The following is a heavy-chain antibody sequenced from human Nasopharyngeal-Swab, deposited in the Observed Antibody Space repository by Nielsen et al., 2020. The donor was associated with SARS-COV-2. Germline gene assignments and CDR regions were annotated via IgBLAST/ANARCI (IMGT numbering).Heavy chain of an antibody. D-gene: IGHD2-2*01. CDR3: ARQGYCSSTSCDNWFDP. J-gene: IGHJ5*02. Sequence: WIRQPPGKGLEWIGSIYYSGSTYYNPSLKSRVTISVDTSKNQFSLKLSSVTAADTAVYYWARQGYCSSTSCDNWFDPWGQGTLVTVSS. CDR2: IYYSGST. V-gene: IGHV4-39*01.